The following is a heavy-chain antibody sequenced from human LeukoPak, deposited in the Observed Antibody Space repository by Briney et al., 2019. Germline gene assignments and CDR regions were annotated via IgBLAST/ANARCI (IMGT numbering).Heavy chain of an antibody. CDR3: ARGNEWAFDY. J-gene: IGHJ4*02. D-gene: IGHD1-26*01. Sequence: GGSLRLSCAAAGFTFTSYWMHWVRQAPGKGLVWVSRINTDGSSIIYAASVKGRFTISRDNAKNTLYLQMNSLRADDTAVYACARGNEWAFDYWAQGTLVTVSS. V-gene: IGHV3-74*01. CDR2: INTDGSSI. CDR1: GFTFTSYW.